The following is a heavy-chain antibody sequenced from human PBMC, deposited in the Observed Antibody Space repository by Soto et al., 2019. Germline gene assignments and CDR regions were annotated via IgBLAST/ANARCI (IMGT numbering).Heavy chain of an antibody. V-gene: IGHV3-53*02. CDR3: ARVRRGYYGSGSYYFDY. CDR2: IYSGGST. J-gene: IGHJ4*02. Sequence: EVQLVETGGGLIQPGGSLRLSCAASGYTVSSNYMSWVRRAPGKGLEWVSVIYSGGSTYYADSVKGRFTISRDNSKNTLYLQMNSLRAEDTAVYYCARVRRGYYGSGSYYFDYWGQGILVTVSS. CDR1: GYTVSSNY. D-gene: IGHD3-10*01.